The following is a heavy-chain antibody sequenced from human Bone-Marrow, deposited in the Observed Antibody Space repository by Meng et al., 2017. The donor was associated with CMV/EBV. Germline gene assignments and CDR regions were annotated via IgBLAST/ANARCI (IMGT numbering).Heavy chain of an antibody. D-gene: IGHD2-21*01. CDR1: GGSISSYY. V-gene: IGHV4-59*12. Sequence: ESLKISCTVSGGSISSYYWSWIRQPPGKGLEWIGYIYYSGSTNYNPSLKSRVTISVDTSKNQFSLKLSSVTAADTAVYYCARDCGGDCSYFDYWGQGTLVTVSS. J-gene: IGHJ4*02. CDR3: ARDCGGDCSYFDY. CDR2: IYYSGST.